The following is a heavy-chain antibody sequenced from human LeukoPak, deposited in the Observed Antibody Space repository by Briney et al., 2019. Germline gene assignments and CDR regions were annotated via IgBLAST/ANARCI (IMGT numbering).Heavy chain of an antibody. D-gene: IGHD1-1*01. V-gene: IGHV4-61*02. J-gene: IGHJ6*03. CDR2: MYGSGST. CDR1: GGSLSSGKYY. CDR3: ASGIVRAYSYYMDI. Sequence: PSLTLSLTCNVSGGSLSSGKYYWSWIRQPAGKGLELIGRMYGSGSTVYNPSLKGRVTISADTSKSQFSLKLSSVTAADTAVYYCASGIVRAYSYYMDIWGKGTTVIVSS.